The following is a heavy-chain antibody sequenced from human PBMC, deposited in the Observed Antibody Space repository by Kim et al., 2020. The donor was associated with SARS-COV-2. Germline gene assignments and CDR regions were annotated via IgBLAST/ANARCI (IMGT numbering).Heavy chain of an antibody. CDR3: ARGVGIGGMDV. Sequence: GGSLRLSCAASGFTFSSYDMHWVRQATGKGLEWVSAIGTAGDTYYPGSVKGRFTISRENAKNSLYLQMNSLRAGDTAVYYCARGVGIGGMDVWGQGTTVTVSS. CDR1: GFTFSSYD. V-gene: IGHV3-13*04. J-gene: IGHJ6*02. D-gene: IGHD1-1*01. CDR2: IGTAGDT.